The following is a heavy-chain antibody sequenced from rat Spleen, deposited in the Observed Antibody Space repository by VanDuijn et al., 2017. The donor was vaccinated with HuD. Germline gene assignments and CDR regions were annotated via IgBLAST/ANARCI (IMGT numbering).Heavy chain of an antibody. Sequence: EVQLQESGPGLVKPSQSLSLTCSVTGYSITSGYGWNWIRKFPGNKLEWMGYINSAGSTNYNPPLKSQISITRDTSKNQFFLQLTSVTTEDTATYYCARHDYYDGYYDVMDAWGQGASVTVSS. CDR2: INSAGST. J-gene: IGHJ4*01. CDR3: ARHDYYDGYYDVMDA. V-gene: IGHV3-3*01. CDR1: GYSITSGYG. D-gene: IGHD1-12*03.